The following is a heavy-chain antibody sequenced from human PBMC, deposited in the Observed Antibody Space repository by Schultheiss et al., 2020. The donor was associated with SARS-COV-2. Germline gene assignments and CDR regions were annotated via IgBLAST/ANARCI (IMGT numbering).Heavy chain of an antibody. V-gene: IGHV2-5*01. D-gene: IGHD1-26*01. CDR2: IYWNDDK. CDR3: AHVVNIVGATRWFDA. Sequence: SGPTLVKPTQTLTLTCTFSGFSLSTSGVGVGWIRQPPGKALEWLALIYWNDDKRYSPSLKSRLTITKDTSKNQVVLTMTNMDPVDTATYYCAHVVNIVGATRWFDAWGQGTLVTGSS. CDR1: GFSLSTSGVG. J-gene: IGHJ5*02.